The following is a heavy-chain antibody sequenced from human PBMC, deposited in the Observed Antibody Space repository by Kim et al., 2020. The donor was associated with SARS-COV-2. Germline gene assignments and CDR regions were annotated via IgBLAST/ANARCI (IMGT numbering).Heavy chain of an antibody. Sequence: SVKGRFTISRDNSKNTLYLQMNSLRAEDTAVYYCAREGAYCGGDCYSDYWGQGTLVTVSS. D-gene: IGHD2-21*02. CDR3: AREGAYCGGDCYSDY. J-gene: IGHJ4*02. V-gene: IGHV3-53*01.